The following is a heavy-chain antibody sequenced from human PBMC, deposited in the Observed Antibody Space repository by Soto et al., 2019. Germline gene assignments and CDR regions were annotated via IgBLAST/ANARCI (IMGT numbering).Heavy chain of an antibody. V-gene: IGHV1-58*01. J-gene: IGHJ3*02. D-gene: IGHD4-17*01. CDR2: IVVGSGNT. Sequence: ASVKVSCKASGFTFTSSAVQWVRQARGQRLEWIGWIVVGSGNTNYAQKFQERVTITRDMSTSTAYMELSSLRSEDTAVYYCAAVLTTVVTPGDAFDIWGQGTMVTVSS. CDR3: AAVLTTVVTPGDAFDI. CDR1: GFTFTSSA.